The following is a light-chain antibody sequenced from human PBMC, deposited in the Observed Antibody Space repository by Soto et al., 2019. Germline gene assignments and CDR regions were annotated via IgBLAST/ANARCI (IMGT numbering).Light chain of an antibody. Sequence: QAVVTQEPSLTVSPGGTVTLTCGSSTGAVTSGHYPYWFQQKPGQAPRTLNYDTSNKHSWTPARFSGSLLGGKDALTLSGAQPEDEAEYYCLLSYSGALVFGGGTKLTVL. CDR1: TGAVTSGHY. J-gene: IGLJ2*01. V-gene: IGLV7-46*01. CDR2: DTS. CDR3: LLSYSGALV.